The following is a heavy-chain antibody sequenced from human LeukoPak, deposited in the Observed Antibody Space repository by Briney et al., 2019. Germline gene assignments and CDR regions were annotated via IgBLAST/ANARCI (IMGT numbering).Heavy chain of an antibody. V-gene: IGHV4-59*08. J-gene: IGHJ4*02. CDR2: IYYSVST. Sequence: SETLSLTCTVSGGSISSYYWSWIRQPPGKGLEWIGYIYYSVSTNYNPSLKSRVTISVDTSKNQFSLKLSSVTAADTAVYYCARRFEWYFDYWGQGTLVTVSS. CDR3: ARRFEWYFDY. D-gene: IGHD2-8*01. CDR1: GGSISSYY.